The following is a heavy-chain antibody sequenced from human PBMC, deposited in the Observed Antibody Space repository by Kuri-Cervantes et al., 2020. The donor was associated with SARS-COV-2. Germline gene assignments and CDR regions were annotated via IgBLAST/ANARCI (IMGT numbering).Heavy chain of an antibody. CDR3: ARGGTTVPTSGAFDF. V-gene: IGHV4-31*03. CDR1: GDSISSGGYY. D-gene: IGHD4-17*01. J-gene: IGHJ3*01. Sequence: LRLSCTVSGDSISSGGYYWSWVRQHPGRGPEWIGYVYYNGNTFYSPSLKSRVTMSIDTSRNQFSLRLSSVTAADTAVYYCARGGTTVPTSGAFDFWGQGTLVTVSS. CDR2: VYYNGNT.